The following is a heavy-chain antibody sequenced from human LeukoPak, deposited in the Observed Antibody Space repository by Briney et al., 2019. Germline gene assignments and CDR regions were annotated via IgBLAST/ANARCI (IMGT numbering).Heavy chain of an antibody. J-gene: IGHJ4*02. CDR3: AGGRTDIVVVPATLRNYYFGY. CDR1: GYTFTSYG. V-gene: IGHV1-69*06. D-gene: IGHD2-2*01. CDR2: IMPMFGKA. Sequence: SVKVSCKASGYTFTSYGISWVRQAPGQGLEWMGGIMPMFGKANYAQKFQGRVTTTADKATSTAYMELSSLRSEDTAVYYCAGGRTDIVVVPATLRNYYFGYWGQGTLVTVSS.